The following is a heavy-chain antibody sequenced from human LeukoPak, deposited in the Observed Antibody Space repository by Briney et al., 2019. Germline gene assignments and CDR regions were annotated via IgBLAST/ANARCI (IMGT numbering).Heavy chain of an antibody. V-gene: IGHV3-74*01. CDR2: INSDGSST. J-gene: IGHJ4*02. Sequence: GGPLRLSCAASGFTFSSYGMHRVRQAPGKGLVWVSRINSDGSSTSYADSVKGRFTISRDNSKHTLYLQMNSLSAEDTALYYCAKGADYGDFFDYWGQGTLVTVSS. CDR1: GFTFSSYG. CDR3: AKGADYGDFFDY. D-gene: IGHD4-17*01.